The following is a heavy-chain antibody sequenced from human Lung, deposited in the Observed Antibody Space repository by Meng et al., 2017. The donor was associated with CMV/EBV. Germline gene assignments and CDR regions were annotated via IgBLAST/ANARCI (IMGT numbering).Heavy chain of an antibody. CDR1: GATLSGYY. D-gene: IGHD6-13*01. CDR3: ARRASWCVSAFDN. CDR2: ITHGGET. V-gene: IGHV4-34*01. J-gene: IGHJ4*02. Sequence: SETLSLTXAVNGATLSGYYWSWIRQPPGKGLEWVGEITHGGETNYNPSLKSRVTISIDTSKNQNFLKLTSVTVADTSVYYCARRASWCVSAFDNWGQGALVTVSS.